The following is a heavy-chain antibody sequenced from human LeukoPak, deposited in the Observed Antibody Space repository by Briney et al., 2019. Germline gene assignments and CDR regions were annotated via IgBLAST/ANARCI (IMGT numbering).Heavy chain of an antibody. CDR1: GGSSSGYY. V-gene: IGHV4-34*01. CDR2: INHSGST. CDR3: ARAEEVYDYVWGSSHWFDP. Sequence: SETLSLTCAVYGGSSSGYYWSWIRQPPGKGLEWIGEINHSGSTNYNPSLKSRVTISVDTYKNQFPLKLSSVTAADSAVYYCARAEEVYDYVWGSSHWFDPWGQGTLVTVSS. D-gene: IGHD3-16*01. J-gene: IGHJ5*02.